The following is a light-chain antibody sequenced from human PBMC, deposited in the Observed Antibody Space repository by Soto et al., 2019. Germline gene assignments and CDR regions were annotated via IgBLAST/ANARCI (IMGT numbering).Light chain of an antibody. J-gene: IGKJ5*01. CDR3: QNYNSYSIT. Sequence: DIQMTQSPSTLSASVPDTVTVTLLASQSVSGWLAWYQQKPGEAPKLLIYKASTLKSGVPSRFSGSGSGTEFTLTISSLQPDDFATYYCQNYNSYSITCGKGPRREIK. V-gene: IGKV1-5*03. CDR1: QSVSGW. CDR2: KAS.